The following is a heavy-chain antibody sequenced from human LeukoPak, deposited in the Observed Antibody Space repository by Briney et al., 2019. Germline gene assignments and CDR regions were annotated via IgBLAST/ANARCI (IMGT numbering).Heavy chain of an antibody. CDR3: ARDFHGSGSYLDNWFDP. CDR1: GGSISSYY. J-gene: IGHJ5*02. Sequence: PSETLSLTSTVSGGSISSYYWSWIRQPPGKGLEWIGYIYYSGSTNYNPSLKSRVTISVDTSKNQFSLKLSSVTAADTPVYYCARDFHGSGSYLDNWFDPWGQGTLVTVSS. CDR2: IYYSGST. D-gene: IGHD3-10*01. V-gene: IGHV4-59*01.